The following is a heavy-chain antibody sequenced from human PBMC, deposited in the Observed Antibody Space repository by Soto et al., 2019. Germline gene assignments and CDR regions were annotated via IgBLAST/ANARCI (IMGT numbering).Heavy chain of an antibody. CDR1: GGYISSYY. J-gene: IGHJ4*02. V-gene: IGHV4-59*01. D-gene: IGHD4-17*01. CDR2: IFYSGNT. CDR3: ARDSGSGDPFDY. Sequence: QVQLQESGPGLVKPSETLSLTCSVSGGYISSYYWSWIRQPPGKGLEWIGYIFYSGNTNYNPSLRSRAPISVDTSKNQFSLKLRSVTPAATAVYYCARDSGSGDPFDYWGQGTLVTVSS.